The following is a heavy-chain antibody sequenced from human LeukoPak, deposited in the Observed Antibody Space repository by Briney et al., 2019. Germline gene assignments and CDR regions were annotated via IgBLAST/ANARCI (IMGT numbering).Heavy chain of an antibody. CDR2: IYHSGST. D-gene: IGHD1-14*01. CDR3: ARDHGSDTGEPY. CDR1: GGSISSSNW. V-gene: IGHV4-4*02. J-gene: IGHJ4*02. Sequence: KASETLSLTCAVSGGSISSSNWWSWVRQPPGKGLEWIGEIYHSGSTNYNPSLKSRVTISVDKSKNQFSLKLSSVTAADTAVYYCARDHGSDTGEPYWGQGTLVTVSS.